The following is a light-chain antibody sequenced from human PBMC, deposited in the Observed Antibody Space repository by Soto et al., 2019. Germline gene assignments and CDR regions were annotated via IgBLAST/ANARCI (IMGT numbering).Light chain of an antibody. J-gene: IGKJ2*01. CDR2: GAS. CDR3: QQYGSSPPAT. Sequence: EIVLTQSPGTLSLSPGERATLSCRASQSVSSSYLAWYQKKPGQAPRLLIYGASSRATGIPDRFSGSGSGTDFTLTISRLEPEDYAVYYCQQYGSSPPATFGQGTKLYIK. V-gene: IGKV3-20*01. CDR1: QSVSSSY.